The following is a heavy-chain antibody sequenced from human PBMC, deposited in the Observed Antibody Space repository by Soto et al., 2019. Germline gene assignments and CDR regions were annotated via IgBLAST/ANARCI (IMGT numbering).Heavy chain of an antibody. J-gene: IGHJ4*02. D-gene: IGHD3-3*01. CDR1: GGSVSSGSYY. CDR2: IYYSGST. CDR3: ESLLPKKWSGYVGFDY. V-gene: IGHV4-61*01. Sequence: SETLSLTCTVSGGSVSSGSYYWSWIRQPPGKGLEWIGYIYYSGSTNYNPSLKSRVTISVDTSKNQFSLKLSSVTAADTAVYYCESLLPKKWSGYVGFDYWGQGTLVTVSS.